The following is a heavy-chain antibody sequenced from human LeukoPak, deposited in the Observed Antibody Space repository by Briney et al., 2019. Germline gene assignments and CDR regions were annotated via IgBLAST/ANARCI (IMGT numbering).Heavy chain of an antibody. CDR1: GYTFTGYY. D-gene: IGHD5-12*01. J-gene: IGHJ6*02. V-gene: IGHV1-2*02. Sequence: GASVKVSCKASGYTFTGYYMHWVRQAPGQGLEWMGWINPNSGGTNYAQKFQGRVTMTRDTSISTAYMELSRLRSDDTAVYYCARAYSGYDFGHYYYYGMDVWGQGTTVTVSS. CDR2: INPNSGGT. CDR3: ARAYSGYDFGHYYYYGMDV.